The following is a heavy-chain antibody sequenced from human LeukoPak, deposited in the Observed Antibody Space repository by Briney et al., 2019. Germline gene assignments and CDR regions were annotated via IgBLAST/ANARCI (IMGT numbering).Heavy chain of an antibody. J-gene: IGHJ4*02. Sequence: PGGSLRLSCTASGFTFGDYAMGWVRQAPGKGLEWVGFIRSKAYGGTTEYAASVKGRFIISRDDSKSIAYLQMNSLKTEDTAVYYCTRDRYSGYDFDYWGQGTLVTVSS. CDR2: IRSKAYGGTT. CDR1: GFTFGDYA. D-gene: IGHD5-12*01. V-gene: IGHV3-49*04. CDR3: TRDRYSGYDFDY.